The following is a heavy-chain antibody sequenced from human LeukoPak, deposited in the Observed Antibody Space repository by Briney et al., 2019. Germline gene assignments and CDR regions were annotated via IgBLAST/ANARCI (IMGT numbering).Heavy chain of an antibody. J-gene: IGHJ4*02. CDR2: ISWNSGSI. V-gene: IGHV3-9*01. Sequence: PGGSLRLSCAASGFTFDDYAMHWVRQAPGKGLEWVSGISWNSGSIGYADSVKGRFTISRDNAKNSLYLQMNSLRAEDTALYHCAKDFRCSSTSCYTGFDYWGQGTLVTVSS. CDR3: AKDFRCSSTSCYTGFDY. CDR1: GFTFDDYA. D-gene: IGHD2-2*02.